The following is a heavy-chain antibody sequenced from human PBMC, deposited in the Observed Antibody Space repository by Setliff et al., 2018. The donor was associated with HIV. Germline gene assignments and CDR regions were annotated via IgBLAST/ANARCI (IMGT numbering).Heavy chain of an antibody. D-gene: IGHD6-6*01. CDR2: ISYTGKS. V-gene: IGHV4-39*01. CDR1: GGAISSSYYY. CDR3: ASGRQLVGNIDY. J-gene: IGHJ4*02. Sequence: SETLSLTCTVSGGAISSSYYYWGWIRQPPGKGLQWIGSISYTGKSYYNPALKRRVTVSVDTSKNQFSLKLSSVTAADTALYYCASGRQLVGNIDYWGQGTLVTVSS.